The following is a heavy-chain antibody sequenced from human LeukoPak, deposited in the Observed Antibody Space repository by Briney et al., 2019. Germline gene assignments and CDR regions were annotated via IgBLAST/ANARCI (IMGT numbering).Heavy chain of an antibody. CDR2: IYPTGST. V-gene: IGHV4-38-2*02. J-gene: IGHJ3*02. CDR3: ARVEAGTTGDAFDI. Sequence: SETLSLTCTVSGYSISSGYYWGWIRQPPGKGLEWIGNIYPTGSTYYNPSLKSRVTISVDTSKNQFSLKLSSVTAADTAVYYCARVEAGTTGDAFDIWGQGTILTVSS. CDR1: GYSISSGYY. D-gene: IGHD1-1*01.